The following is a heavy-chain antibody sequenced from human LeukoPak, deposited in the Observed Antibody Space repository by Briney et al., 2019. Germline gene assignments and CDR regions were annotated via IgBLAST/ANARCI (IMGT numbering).Heavy chain of an antibody. CDR1: GYTFTSYG. V-gene: IGHV1-18*01. D-gene: IGHD1-26*01. CDR3: ARDSGSYYAHPHFDY. J-gene: IGHJ4*02. CDR2: ISAYNGNT. Sequence: VKVSCKASGYTFTSYGISWVRQAPGQGLEWMGWISAYNGNTNYAQKLQGRVTMTTDTSTSTAYMELRSPRSDDTAVYYCARDSGSYYAHPHFDYWGQGTLVTVSS.